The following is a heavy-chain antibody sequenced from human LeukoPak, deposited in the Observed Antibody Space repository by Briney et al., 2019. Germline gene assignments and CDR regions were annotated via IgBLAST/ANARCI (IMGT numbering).Heavy chain of an antibody. CDR3: AKAAGYSFAPS. Sequence: GGSLRLSCAASGFTFSSYAMHWVRQAPGKGLEWVAVIWYDGSNKYYADSVKGRFTISRDNSKNTLYLQMNSLRAEDTAVYYCAKAAGYSFAPSWGQGTLVTVSS. J-gene: IGHJ5*02. CDR1: GFTFSSYA. CDR2: IWYDGSNK. V-gene: IGHV3-33*06. D-gene: IGHD6-13*01.